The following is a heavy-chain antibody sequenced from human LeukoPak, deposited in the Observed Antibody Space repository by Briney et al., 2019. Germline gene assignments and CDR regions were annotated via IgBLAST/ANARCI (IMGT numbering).Heavy chain of an antibody. V-gene: IGHV3-23*01. Sequence: PGGSLRHSCEASGFTFSSYAMSWVRQTPGKGLELVSAISGSGGSTDYAGSDNGLIPISRDYANATPSRQMTGLRAEDTAVYYCAKSMWTTLGNGMDVWGQGTTVTVSS. CDR2: ISGSGGST. CDR3: AKSMWTTLGNGMDV. D-gene: IGHD3-16*01. CDR1: GFTFSSYA. J-gene: IGHJ6*02.